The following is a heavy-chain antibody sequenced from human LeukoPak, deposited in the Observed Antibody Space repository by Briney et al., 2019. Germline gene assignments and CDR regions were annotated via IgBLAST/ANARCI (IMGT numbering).Heavy chain of an antibody. CDR2: ISAYNGNT. CDR1: GYTFTSYG. J-gene: IGHJ4*02. Sequence: RASVKVSCKASGYTFTSYGISWVRQAPGQGLEWMGWISAYNGNTNYAQKLQGRATMTTDTSTSTAYMELRSLRSDDTAVYYCAADYQYYYDSSGYRFDYWGQGTLVTVSS. D-gene: IGHD3-22*01. V-gene: IGHV1-18*01. CDR3: AADYQYYYDSSGYRFDY.